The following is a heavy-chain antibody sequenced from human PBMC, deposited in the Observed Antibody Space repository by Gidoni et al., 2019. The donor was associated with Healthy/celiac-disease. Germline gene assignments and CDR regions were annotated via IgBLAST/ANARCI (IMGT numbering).Heavy chain of an antibody. CDR3: ARGRYCSSTSCASRRYYYYYYMDV. J-gene: IGHJ6*03. D-gene: IGHD2-2*01. Sequence: QVQLQQWGAGLLKPSETLSLTCAVYGGSFSGYYCSWIRQPPGKGLEWIGEINHSGSTNYNPSLKSRVTISVDTSKNQFSLKLSSVTAADTAVYYCARGRYCSSTSCASRRYYYYYYMDVWGKGTTVTVSS. V-gene: IGHV4-34*01. CDR1: GGSFSGYY. CDR2: INHSGST.